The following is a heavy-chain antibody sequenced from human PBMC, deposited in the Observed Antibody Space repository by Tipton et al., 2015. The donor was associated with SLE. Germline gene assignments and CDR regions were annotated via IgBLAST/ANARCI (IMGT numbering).Heavy chain of an antibody. CDR1: GGSVSSSNNF. CDR2: INDAEGT. Sequence: TLSLTCTVSGGSVSSSNNFWGWIRQPPGKGLEWIGEINDAEGTKYNPSLESRVTMSIDTSKNRFSLNMNSVTAADTAVYYCARGFRPYYFDPWGQGTLVIVSS. CDR3: ARGFRPYYFDP. D-gene: IGHD2-21*01. V-gene: IGHV4-39*07. J-gene: IGHJ4*02.